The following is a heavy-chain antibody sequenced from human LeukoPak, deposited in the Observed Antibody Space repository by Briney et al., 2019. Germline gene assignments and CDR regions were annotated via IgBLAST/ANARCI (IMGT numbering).Heavy chain of an antibody. CDR3: ARQFERGGYYFDY. V-gene: IGHV3-30-3*01. CDR1: GFTFSSYA. D-gene: IGHD3-16*01. CDR2: ISYDGSNK. J-gene: IGHJ4*02. Sequence: GGSLRLSCAASGFTFSSYAMHWVRQAPGKGLEWVAVISYDGSNKYYADSVKGRFTISRDDSKNTLYLQMNSLRAEDTAVYYCARQFERGGYYFDYWGQGTLVTVSS.